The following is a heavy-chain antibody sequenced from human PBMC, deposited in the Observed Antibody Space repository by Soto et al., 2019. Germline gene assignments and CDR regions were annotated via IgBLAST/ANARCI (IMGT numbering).Heavy chain of an antibody. V-gene: IGHV4-4*02. CDR1: GGSISSSNW. CDR2: IYHSGST. J-gene: IGHJ4*02. Sequence: SETLSLTCAVSGGSISSSNWWSWVRQPPGKGLEWIGEIYHSGSTNYSPSLKSRVTISVDTSKNQFSLKLSSVTAADTAVYYCARGYSNRDFDYWGQGTLVTVSS. CDR3: ARGYSNRDFDY. D-gene: IGHD4-4*01.